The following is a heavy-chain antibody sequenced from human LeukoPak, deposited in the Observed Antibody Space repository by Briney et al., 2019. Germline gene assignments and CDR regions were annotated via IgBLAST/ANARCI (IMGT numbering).Heavy chain of an antibody. Sequence: GASVKVSCKASGYTFTGYYMHWVRQAPGQGLEWMGWINPNSGGTNYAQKFQGRVTMTRDTSISTAYMELSRLRSDDTAVYYCARVDENCSSTSCHLGDDAFDIWGQGTMVTVSS. CDR2: INPNSGGT. J-gene: IGHJ3*02. V-gene: IGHV1-2*02. D-gene: IGHD2-2*01. CDR1: GYTFTGYY. CDR3: ARVDENCSSTSCHLGDDAFDI.